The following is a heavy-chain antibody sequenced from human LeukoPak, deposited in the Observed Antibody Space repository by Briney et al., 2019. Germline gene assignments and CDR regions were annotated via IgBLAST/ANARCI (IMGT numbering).Heavy chain of an antibody. CDR1: GFTFSSYG. J-gene: IGHJ4*02. CDR2: IWYDGSNK. D-gene: IGHD6-19*01. V-gene: IGHV3-33*01. CDR3: ARDGNSSGWK. Sequence: PGRSLRLSCAASGFTFSSYGMPWVRQAPVKGLEWVAVIWYDGSNKYYADSVKGRFTISRDNSKNTLYLQMNSLRAEDTAVYYCARDGNSSGWKWGQGTLVTVSS.